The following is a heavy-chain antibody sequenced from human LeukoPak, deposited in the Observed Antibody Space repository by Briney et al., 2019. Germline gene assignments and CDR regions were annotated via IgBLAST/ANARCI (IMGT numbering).Heavy chain of an antibody. CDR3: VRKAANSGAFDV. CDR2: IFHNGNT. D-gene: IGHD6-25*01. Sequence: SETLSLTCTVSGGSISPYYWSWIRQPPGKGLEWIGYIFHNGNTNHNPSLKSRVTILVDRSKNQFSLKLSSVTAADTAVYYCVRKAANSGAFDVWALGTMVTVSS. CDR1: GGSISPYY. J-gene: IGHJ3*01. V-gene: IGHV4-4*09.